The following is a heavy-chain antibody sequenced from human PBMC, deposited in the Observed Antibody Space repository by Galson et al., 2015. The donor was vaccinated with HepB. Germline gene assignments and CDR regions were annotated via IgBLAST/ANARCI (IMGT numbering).Heavy chain of an antibody. CDR3: AKNRHFDWSLSPAGWFDS. CDR2: ITWNSGNT. CDR1: GFSFDDYA. Sequence: SLRLSCAASGFSFDDYAMHWVRQVPGKGLEWVSGITWNSGNTAYADAVKGRFTISRDNAKNSLYLQMNNLRADDTALYYCAKNRHFDWSLSPAGWFDSWGQGTLVAVSS. D-gene: IGHD3-9*01. J-gene: IGHJ5*01. V-gene: IGHV3-9*01.